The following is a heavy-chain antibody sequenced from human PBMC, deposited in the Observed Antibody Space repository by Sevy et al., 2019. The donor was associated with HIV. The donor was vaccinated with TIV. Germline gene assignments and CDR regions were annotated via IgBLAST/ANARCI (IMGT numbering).Heavy chain of an antibody. J-gene: IGHJ3*02. Sequence: GGSLRLSCAASGFTFSSYAMSWVRQAPGKGLEWVSAISGSGGSTYYADSVKGRFTISRDNSKNTQYLQMNSLRAEDTAVYYWAKEGRDIVVVPAASGGAFDIWGQGTMVTVSS. CDR1: GFTFSSYA. CDR2: ISGSGGST. V-gene: IGHV3-23*01. CDR3: AKEGRDIVVVPAASGGAFDI. D-gene: IGHD2-2*01.